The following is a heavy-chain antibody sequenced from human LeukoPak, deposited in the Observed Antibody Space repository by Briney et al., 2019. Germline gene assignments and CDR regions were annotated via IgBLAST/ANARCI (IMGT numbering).Heavy chain of an antibody. D-gene: IGHD4-17*01. J-gene: IGHJ4*02. CDR1: GGSISSYY. CDR3: AREDGDYGGSDY. CDR2: IYYSGGT. Sequence: SETLSLTCTVSGGSISSYYWSWIRQPPGKGLEWIGYIYYSGGTNYNPSLKSRVTISVDTSKNQFSLKLSSVTAADTAVYYCAREDGDYGGSDYWGQGTLVTVSS. V-gene: IGHV4-59*01.